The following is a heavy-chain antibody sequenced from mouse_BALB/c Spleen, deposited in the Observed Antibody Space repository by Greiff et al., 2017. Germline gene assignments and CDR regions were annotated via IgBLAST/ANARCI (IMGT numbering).Heavy chain of an antibody. CDR1: GYTFTDYW. CDR2: IDTSDSYT. CDR3: ARSGGNYY. Sequence: QVQLQQPGAELVMPGASVKMSCKASGYTFTDYWMYWVKQRPGQGLEWIGAIDTSDSYTSYNQKFKGKATLTVDESSSTAYMQLSSLTSEDSAVYYCARSGGNYYWGQGTTLTVSA. V-gene: IGHV1-69*01. D-gene: IGHD2-1*01. J-gene: IGHJ2*01.